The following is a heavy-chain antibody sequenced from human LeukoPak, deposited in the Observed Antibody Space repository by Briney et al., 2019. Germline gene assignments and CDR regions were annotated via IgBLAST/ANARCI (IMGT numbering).Heavy chain of an antibody. V-gene: IGHV3-23*01. CDR3: AKMVSWVDY. CDR1: GFTFSNYA. CDR2: ISDSGRNT. Sequence: GGSLRLSCAASGFTFSNYAMSWVRQAPGKGPEWVSAISDSGRNTYYADSVKGRFTISSDNSKNTLYLQMDSLRAEDTAVYYCAKMVSWVDYWGQGTLVTVSS. J-gene: IGHJ4*02. D-gene: IGHD2-8*01.